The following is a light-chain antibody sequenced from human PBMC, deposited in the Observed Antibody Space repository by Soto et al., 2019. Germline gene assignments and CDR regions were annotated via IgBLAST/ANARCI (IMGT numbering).Light chain of an antibody. Sequence: QSALTQPASVSGSPGQSITISSTGTSSDVGGYNYVSWYQQHPGKAPKLMIYDVSNRPSGVSNRFSGSKSGNTASLTISGLQAEDEADYYCSSYTSSSFYVFGTGTMVTVL. J-gene: IGLJ1*01. CDR2: DVS. CDR1: SSDVGGYNY. V-gene: IGLV2-14*01. CDR3: SSYTSSSFYV.